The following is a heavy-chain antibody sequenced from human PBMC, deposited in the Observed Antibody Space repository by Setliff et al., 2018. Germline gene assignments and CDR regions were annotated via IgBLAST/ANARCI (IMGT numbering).Heavy chain of an antibody. CDR1: GYPLTAYY. J-gene: IGHJ6*03. D-gene: IGHD3-22*01. CDR2: ISPHTGVA. CDR3: AREGRRYYDSSGYYYEPYYYYYMDV. Sequence: ASVKVSCKASGYPLTAYYIHWVRQAPGQGLEWMGWISPHTGVANYAQKVQGRVTMTTDTSTSTAYMELRSLTSDDTAVYYCAREGRRYYDSSGYYYEPYYYYYMDVWGKGTTVTVSS. V-gene: IGHV1-18*04.